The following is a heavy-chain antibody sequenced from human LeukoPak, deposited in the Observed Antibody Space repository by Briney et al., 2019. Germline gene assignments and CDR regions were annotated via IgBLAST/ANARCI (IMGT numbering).Heavy chain of an antibody. CDR3: AKGFYARHFDY. Sequence: GGSLRLSCAASGFTFDDYAMHWVRQAPGKGLEWVSAISGSGGSTYYADSVKGRFTISRDNSKNTLYLQMNSLRAEDTAVYYCAKGFYARHFDYWGQGTLVTVSS. CDR2: ISGSGGST. J-gene: IGHJ4*02. CDR1: GFTFDDYA. D-gene: IGHD5/OR15-5a*01. V-gene: IGHV3-23*01.